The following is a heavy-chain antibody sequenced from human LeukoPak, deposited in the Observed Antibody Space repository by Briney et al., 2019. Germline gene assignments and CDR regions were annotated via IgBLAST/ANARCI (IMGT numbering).Heavy chain of an antibody. D-gene: IGHD3-3*01. CDR1: GYTFTSYG. Sequence: ASVKVSCKASGYTFTSYGISWVRQAPGQGLEWMGWISAYNGNTNYAQKLQGRVTMTTDTSTSTAYMELRSLRSDDTAVYYCARGGYYDFWSGYSVPGYHYYGMDVWGQGTTVTVSS. CDR3: ARGGYYDFWSGYSVPGYHYYGMDV. J-gene: IGHJ6*02. CDR2: ISAYNGNT. V-gene: IGHV1-18*01.